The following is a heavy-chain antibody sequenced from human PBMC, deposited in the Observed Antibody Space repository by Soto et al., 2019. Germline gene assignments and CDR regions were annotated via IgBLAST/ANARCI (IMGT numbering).Heavy chain of an antibody. V-gene: IGHV4-39*01. CDR2: IYFSGSI. J-gene: IGHJ6*02. D-gene: IGHD2-15*01. CDR3: ARHAWSTHPYGLHV. Sequence: PSETLSLTCTVSGGSISSRGYYWAWIRQPPGKGLEWIGSIYFSGSIYDSPSLKSRITISVDTAKNQFSLKLNSVTAADTAVYYCARHAWSTHPYGLHVWGPGTSVTVSS. CDR1: GGSISSRGYY.